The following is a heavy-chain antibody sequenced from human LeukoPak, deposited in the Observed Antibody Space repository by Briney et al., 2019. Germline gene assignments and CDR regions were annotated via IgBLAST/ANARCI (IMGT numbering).Heavy chain of an antibody. CDR3: ARDPGYYYDSTNY. CDR1: GFTSSSYR. D-gene: IGHD3-22*01. V-gene: IGHV3-21*01. Sequence: PGGSLRLSCAASGFTSSSYRMNWVRQAPGRGLEWVSSISSSSSYIYYADSVKGRFTISRDNAKNSQYLQMNSLRAEDTAVYYCARDPGYYYDSTNYWGQGTLVTVSS. CDR2: ISSSSSYI. J-gene: IGHJ4*02.